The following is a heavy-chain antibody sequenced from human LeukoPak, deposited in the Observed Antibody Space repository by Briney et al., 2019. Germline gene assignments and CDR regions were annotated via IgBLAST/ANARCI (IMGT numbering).Heavy chain of an antibody. V-gene: IGHV4-59*08. J-gene: IGHJ3*02. D-gene: IGHD4-11*01. CDR2: IYYSGST. Sequence: PSETLSLTCTVSGGSISSYYWSWIRQPPGRGLEWIGYIYYSGSTNYNPSLKSRVTISVDTSKNQFSLKLSSVTAADTAVYYCARTSDYWDAFDIWGQGTMVTVSS. CDR1: GGSISSYY. CDR3: ARTSDYWDAFDI.